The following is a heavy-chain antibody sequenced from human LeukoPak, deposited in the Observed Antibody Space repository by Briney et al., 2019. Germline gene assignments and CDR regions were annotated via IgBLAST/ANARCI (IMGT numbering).Heavy chain of an antibody. D-gene: IGHD6-6*01. Sequence: TLSLTCAVSGGSISSGGYSWSWIRQPPGTGLEWIGYIYHSGSTYYNPSLKSRVTISVDRSKNQFSLKLSSVTAADTAVYYCARASIAARRINWFDPWGQGTLVTVSS. V-gene: IGHV4-30-2*01. J-gene: IGHJ5*02. CDR3: ARASIAARRINWFDP. CDR2: IYHSGST. CDR1: GGSISSGGYS.